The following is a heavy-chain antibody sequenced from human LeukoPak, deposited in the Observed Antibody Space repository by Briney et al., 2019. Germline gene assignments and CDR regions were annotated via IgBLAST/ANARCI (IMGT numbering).Heavy chain of an antibody. V-gene: IGHV3-74*01. D-gene: IGHD2-2*01. CDR3: AREGPLGYCSSTSCSLDY. CDR2: INSDGSST. Sequence: GGSLRLSCAASGFTFSSYWMHWVRQAPGKGLVWVSRINSDGSSTIYADSVKGRFTISRDNAKNTLYLQMNSLRAEDTAVYYCAREGPLGYCSSTSCSLDYWGQGTLVTVSS. CDR1: GFTFSSYW. J-gene: IGHJ4*02.